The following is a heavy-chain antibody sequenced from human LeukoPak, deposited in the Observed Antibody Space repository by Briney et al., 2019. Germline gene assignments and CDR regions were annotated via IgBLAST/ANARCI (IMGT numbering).Heavy chain of an antibody. J-gene: IGHJ4*02. CDR2: IRYDGSNK. CDR3: AKHQNHPDYGDYFDY. V-gene: IGHV3-30*02. D-gene: IGHD4-17*01. CDR1: GFTFSSYG. Sequence: GGSLRLSCAASGFTFSSYGMHWVRQAPGKGLEWVAFIRYDGSNKYYADSVKGRFTISRDNSKNTLYLQMNSLRAEDTAVYYCAKHQNHPDYGDYFDYWGQGTLVTVSS.